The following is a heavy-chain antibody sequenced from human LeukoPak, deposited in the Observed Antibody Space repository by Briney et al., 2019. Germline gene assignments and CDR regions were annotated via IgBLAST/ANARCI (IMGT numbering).Heavy chain of an antibody. Sequence: GGSLRLSCAVSGLTFSIYGMHWVRQAPGKGLEWVAVISYDGSNKYYADSVKGRFTISRDNSKNTLYLQMNSLRAEDTAVYYCAKAPLRRPASIRFFQHWGQGTLVTVSS. J-gene: IGHJ1*01. CDR2: ISYDGSNK. CDR1: GLTFSIYG. CDR3: AKAPLRRPASIRFFQH. D-gene: IGHD2-2*01. V-gene: IGHV3-30*12.